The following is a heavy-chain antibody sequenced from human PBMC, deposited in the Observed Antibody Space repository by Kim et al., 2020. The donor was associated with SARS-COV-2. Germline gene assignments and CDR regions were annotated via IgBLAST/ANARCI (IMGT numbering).Heavy chain of an antibody. Sequence: LKSRVTISVDTTKNQFSLKLSSVTAADTAVYYCATSAHDSSGYYGNWFDPWGQGTLVTVSS. V-gene: IGHV4-34*01. D-gene: IGHD3-22*01. CDR3: ATSAHDSSGYYGNWFDP. J-gene: IGHJ5*02.